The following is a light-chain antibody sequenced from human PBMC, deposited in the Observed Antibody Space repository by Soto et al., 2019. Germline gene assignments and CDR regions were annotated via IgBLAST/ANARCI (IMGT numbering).Light chain of an antibody. Sequence: EIVLTQSPAALSVSPGETVSLSCRASQSVSNKLAWFQQKPGQAPRLLMSATSTRATGIPARFSGSGSGTEFTLTISRLEPEDFAVYYCQQNGSFPWTSGQGTKVDIK. J-gene: IGKJ1*01. CDR1: QSVSNK. CDR3: QQNGSFPWT. V-gene: IGKV3D-15*01. CDR2: ATS.